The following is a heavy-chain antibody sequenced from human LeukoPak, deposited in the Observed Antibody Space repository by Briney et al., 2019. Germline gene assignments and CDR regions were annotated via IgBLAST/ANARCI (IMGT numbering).Heavy chain of an antibody. J-gene: IGHJ3*02. CDR2: IYPGDSDT. CDR1: GYRFTSYW. V-gene: IGHV5-51*01. D-gene: IGHD3-9*01. CDR3: AKIFSTYYDILTGYSDAFDI. Sequence: GESLKISCKVSGYRFTSYWIGWVRQMPGKGLEWMGIIYPGDSDTRYSPSFQGQVTISADKSISTAYLQWSSLKASDTAMYYCAKIFSTYYDILTGYSDAFDIWGLGTMVTVSS.